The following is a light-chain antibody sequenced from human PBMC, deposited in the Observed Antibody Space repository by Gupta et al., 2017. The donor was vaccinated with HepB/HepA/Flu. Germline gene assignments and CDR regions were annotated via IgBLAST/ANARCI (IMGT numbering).Light chain of an antibody. J-gene: IGKJ2*01. CDR1: QGVSNR. CDR2: AAS. V-gene: IGKV1-12*01. CDR3: QQFNRFRHT. Sequence: DIQMTQSPSSVSAFVGDRVTITCRASQGVSNRLAWYQQKPGKVPKLLIYAASNLQSGVPSRFSGSGSGTDFTLTITNLQPEDFATYYCQQFNRFRHTFGQGTKVEIK.